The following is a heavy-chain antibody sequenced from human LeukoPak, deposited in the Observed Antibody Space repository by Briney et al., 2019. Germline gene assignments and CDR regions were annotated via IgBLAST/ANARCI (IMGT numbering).Heavy chain of an antibody. CDR3: ARRQGGYCSSTSCYLAFDI. J-gene: IGHJ3*02. Sequence: SVKVSCKASGGTFSSYAISWVRQAPGQGLEWVGGIIPIFGTANYAQKFQGRVTITADESTSTAYMELSSLRSQDTAVYYCARRQGGYCSSTSCYLAFDIWGQGTMVTVSS. D-gene: IGHD2-2*01. CDR1: GGTFSSYA. V-gene: IGHV1-69*01. CDR2: IIPIFGTA.